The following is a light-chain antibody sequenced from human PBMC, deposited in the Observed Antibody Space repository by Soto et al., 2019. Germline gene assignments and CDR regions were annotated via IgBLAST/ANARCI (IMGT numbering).Light chain of an antibody. CDR3: SSYAGSSNV. CDR1: SSDVGAYNY. Sequence: QSVLTQPASVSGSPGQSITISCTGTSSDVGAYNYVSWYQQHPGKAPKLMIYEVRNRPSGVSDRFSGSRSGNTASLTVSGLQAEDEADYYCSSYAGSSNVFGTGTKLTVL. CDR2: EVR. J-gene: IGLJ1*01. V-gene: IGLV2-14*01.